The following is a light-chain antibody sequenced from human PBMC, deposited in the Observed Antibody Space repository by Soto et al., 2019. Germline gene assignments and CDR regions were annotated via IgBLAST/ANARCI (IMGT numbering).Light chain of an antibody. CDR1: NSDVGAYNY. Sequence: QSALTQPRSVSESPGQSVTISCTGTNSDVGAYNYVSWYQQHPGKAPKLIIYDVGQRPSGVPDRFSGSKSGNTASLTISGLQAEDEADYYCCSYAGSFTWVFGGGTQLTVL. CDR2: DVG. CDR3: CSYAGSFTWV. V-gene: IGLV2-11*01. J-gene: IGLJ3*02.